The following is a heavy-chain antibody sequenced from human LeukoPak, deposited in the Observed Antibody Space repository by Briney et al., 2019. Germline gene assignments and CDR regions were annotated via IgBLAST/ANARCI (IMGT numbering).Heavy chain of an antibody. J-gene: IGHJ4*02. V-gene: IGHV4-59*07. D-gene: IGHD6-13*01. CDR1: GCSISSYY. CDR3: ARGGYSSSCYLNY. CDR2: IYYSGST. Sequence: SDTLSLTCTVSGCSISSYYWSWLRQPPGTRLEGIGYIYYSGSTNYNLSLTSRVTISVDTSKNQFSLKLRSVTAADTAVYYCARGGYSSSCYLNYWGQGTLVTVSS.